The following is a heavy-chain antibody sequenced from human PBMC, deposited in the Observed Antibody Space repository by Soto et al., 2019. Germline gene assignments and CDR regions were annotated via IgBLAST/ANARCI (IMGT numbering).Heavy chain of an antibody. CDR1: GYTFTGYY. J-gene: IGHJ6*02. D-gene: IGHD1-26*01. Sequence: ASVKVSCKASGYTFTGYYMHWVRQAPGQGLEWMGWINPNSGGTNYAQKFQGWVTMTRDTSISTAYVELSRLRSDDTAVYYCARDAVVGATMAGDYYYYGMDVWGQGTTVTVSS. V-gene: IGHV1-2*04. CDR3: ARDAVVGATMAGDYYYYGMDV. CDR2: INPNSGGT.